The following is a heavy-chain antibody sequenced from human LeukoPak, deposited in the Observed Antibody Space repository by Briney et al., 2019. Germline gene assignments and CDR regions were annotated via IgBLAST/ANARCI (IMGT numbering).Heavy chain of an antibody. J-gene: IGHJ4*02. CDR2: INHSGST. V-gene: IGHV4-34*01. CDR3: ARGRNDYGNYRFGY. CDR1: GGSFSGYY. Sequence: SETLSLTCAVYGGSFSGYYWGWIPQPPGKGLEWIGEINHSGSTNYNPSLKSRVTISVDTSKNQFSLKLSSVTAADTAVYYCARGRNDYGNYRFGYWGQGTLVTVSS. D-gene: IGHD4-11*01.